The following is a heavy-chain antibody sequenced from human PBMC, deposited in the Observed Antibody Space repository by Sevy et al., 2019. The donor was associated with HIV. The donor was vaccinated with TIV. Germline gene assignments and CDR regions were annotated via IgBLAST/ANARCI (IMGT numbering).Heavy chain of an antibody. J-gene: IGHJ4*02. Sequence: ASVKVSCKASGYTFTSYYMHWVRQAPGQGLEWMGIINPSGGSTSYAQKFQGRVTMTRDTATSTVYMELSSLRSGDTGGYYWAGEGGLGFTVLGSLFDYWGQGTLVTVSS. CDR1: GYTFTSYY. CDR3: AGEGGLGFTVLGSLFDY. V-gene: IGHV1-46*01. D-gene: IGHD4-17*01. CDR2: INPSGGST.